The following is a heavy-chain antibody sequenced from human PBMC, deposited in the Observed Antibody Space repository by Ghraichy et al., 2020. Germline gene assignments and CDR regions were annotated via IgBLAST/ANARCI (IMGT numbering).Heavy chain of an antibody. D-gene: IGHD6-6*01. V-gene: IGHV4-59*12. J-gene: IGHJ4*02. Sequence: SETLSLTCTVSGGSISSYYWSWIRQPPGKGLEWIGYIYYSGSTNYNPSLKSRVTISVDTSKNQFSLKLSSVTAADTAVYYCARVGGGPEYSSSYLYDYWGQGTLVTVSS. CDR3: ARVGGGPEYSSSYLYDY. CDR1: GGSISSYY. CDR2: IYYSGST.